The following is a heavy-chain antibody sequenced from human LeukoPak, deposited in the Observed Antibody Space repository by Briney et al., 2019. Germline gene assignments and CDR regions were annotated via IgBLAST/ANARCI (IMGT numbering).Heavy chain of an antibody. V-gene: IGHV1-18*01. J-gene: IGHJ6*02. Sequence: ASVKVSCKASGSTFTSYGISWVQPAPGQGLEWMGWISAYNGNTNYAQKLQGRVTMTTETSTSTAYMELRSLRSDDTAVYYCARVIVGATNYYYYGMDVWGQGTTGTVSS. CDR1: GSTFTSYG. CDR3: ARVIVGATNYYYYGMDV. D-gene: IGHD1-26*01. CDR2: ISAYNGNT.